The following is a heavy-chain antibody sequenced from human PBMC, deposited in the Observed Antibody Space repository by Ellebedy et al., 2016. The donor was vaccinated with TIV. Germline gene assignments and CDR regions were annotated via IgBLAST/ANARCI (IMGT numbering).Heavy chain of an antibody. Sequence: PGGSLRLSCSASGFTFSTYSIHWVRQAPGEGLEYVSTISTNGVTAYYADSVRARFIISRDNSRNSVYVQMSSLRAEDTDGYYCVREGVPRGFDIWGQGTMVTVSS. CDR1: GFTFSTYS. J-gene: IGHJ3*02. CDR2: ISTNGVTA. D-gene: IGHD2-2*01. V-gene: IGHV3-64*05. CDR3: VREGVPRGFDI.